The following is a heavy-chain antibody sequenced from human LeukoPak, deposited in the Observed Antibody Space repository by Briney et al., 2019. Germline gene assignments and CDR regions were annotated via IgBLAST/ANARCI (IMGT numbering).Heavy chain of an antibody. CDR3: ARDWQTVDGNYYYMDV. D-gene: IGHD4-17*01. V-gene: IGHV3-7*01. J-gene: IGHJ6*03. CDR2: IKQDGSEK. Sequence: GRSLRLSCAASGFTFSSHAMHWVRQAPGKGLEWVANIKQDGSEKYYADSVKGRFTISRDNARSSLYLQLNSLRAEDTAVYYCARDWQTVDGNYYYMDVWGKGTTVTISS. CDR1: GFTFSSHA.